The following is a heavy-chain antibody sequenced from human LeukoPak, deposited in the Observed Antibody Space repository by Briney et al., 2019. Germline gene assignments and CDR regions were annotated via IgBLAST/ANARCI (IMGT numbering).Heavy chain of an antibody. D-gene: IGHD3-3*01. J-gene: IGHJ6*02. V-gene: IGHV3-74*01. CDR1: GFTFSSYW. CDR3: ARETIFAHYGMDV. Sequence: GGSLRLSFAASGFTFSSYWMHWVRPAPGKGLVWVSRINSDGSSTSYADSVKGRFTISRDNAKNTLYLQMNSLRAEDTAVYYCARETIFAHYGMDVWGQGTTVTVSS. CDR2: INSDGSST.